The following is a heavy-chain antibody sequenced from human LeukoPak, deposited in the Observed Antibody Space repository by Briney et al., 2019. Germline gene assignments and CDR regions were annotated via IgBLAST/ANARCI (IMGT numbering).Heavy chain of an antibody. CDR3: ARRQSPDY. Sequence: GESLKISCKGSGYSFTSYWIGWVRQMPGKGLEWMGIIYPGDSEIIYSPSFQGQATISADKSITTAYLQWSSLKASDSAMYYSARRQSPDYWGQGTLVTVSS. CDR2: IYPGDSEI. J-gene: IGHJ4*02. V-gene: IGHV5-51*01. CDR1: GYSFTSYW.